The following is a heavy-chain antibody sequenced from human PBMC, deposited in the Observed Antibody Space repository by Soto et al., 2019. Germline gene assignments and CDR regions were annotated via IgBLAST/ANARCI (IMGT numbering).Heavy chain of an antibody. D-gene: IGHD3-10*01. CDR3: ATWTLPLSWSWLQSAAGKFDY. J-gene: IGHJ4*02. V-gene: IGHV3-30-3*01. CDR2: ISSDGNNK. CDR1: DFSFNNYA. Sequence: QVHLVESGGGVVQPGRSLRVSCTASDFSFNNYAVHWVRQAPGEGLEWVALISSDGNNKYYPDSVKGRFIISRDHSNNTVYLQMHSLRLDDTAVYYCATWTLPLSWSWLQSAAGKFDYWGQGTLVTVSS.